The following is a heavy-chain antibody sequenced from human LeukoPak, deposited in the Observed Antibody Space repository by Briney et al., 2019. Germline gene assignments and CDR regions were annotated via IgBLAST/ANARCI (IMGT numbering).Heavy chain of an antibody. D-gene: IGHD3-10*01. Sequence: SETLSLTCAVYGGSFSGYYWSWIRQPPGKGLDWIGAINHSGSTNYNPSLKSRVTISVDTSKNQFSLKLSSVTAADTAVYYCARGGPNYYGSGSYYQYFQHWGQGTLVTVSS. CDR2: INHSGST. V-gene: IGHV4-34*01. CDR1: GGSFSGYY. J-gene: IGHJ1*01. CDR3: ARGGPNYYGSGSYYQYFQH.